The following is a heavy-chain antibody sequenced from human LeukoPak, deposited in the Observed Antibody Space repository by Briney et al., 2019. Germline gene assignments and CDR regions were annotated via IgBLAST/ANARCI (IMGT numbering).Heavy chain of an antibody. CDR3: ARDAYCGGDCSVAAFDY. Sequence: SETLSLTCTVSGGSISGGGYYWSWIRQHPGKGLEWIGYIYYSGSTYYNPSLKSRVTISVDTSKNQFSLKLSSVTAADTAVYYCARDAYCGGDCSVAAFDYWGQGTLVTVSS. CDR1: GGSISGGGYY. CDR2: IYYSGST. V-gene: IGHV4-31*03. J-gene: IGHJ4*02. D-gene: IGHD2-21*02.